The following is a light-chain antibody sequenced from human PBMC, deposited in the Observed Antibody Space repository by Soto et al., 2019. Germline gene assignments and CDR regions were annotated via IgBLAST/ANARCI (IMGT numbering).Light chain of an antibody. J-gene: IGKJ1*01. CDR1: QSVSSS. CDR2: DTS. Sequence: EIVVTQSPATLSVSPGERVTLSCXXXQSVSSSLAWYQQRPGQAPRLLIYDTSTRAAGISARFSGSGSGTEFTLTISSLQSEDFAVYYCQQYIDWPPGTFGQGTAVEIK. V-gene: IGKV3-15*01. CDR3: QQYIDWPPGT.